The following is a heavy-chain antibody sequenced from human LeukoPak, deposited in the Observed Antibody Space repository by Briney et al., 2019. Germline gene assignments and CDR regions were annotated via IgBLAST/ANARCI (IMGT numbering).Heavy chain of an antibody. V-gene: IGHV3-30*02. J-gene: IGHJ4*02. CDR3: ATGSTGTYFDF. D-gene: IGHD1-1*01. Sequence: GGSLRLSCTASGFPFSSYGMHWVRQAPGKGLEWVAFIWYDGATKYYADSAKGLFTISRDNPKNTLYLQMNSVRPDDTAVYYCATGSTGTYFDFWGQGTLVTVSS. CDR2: IWYDGATK. CDR1: GFPFSSYG.